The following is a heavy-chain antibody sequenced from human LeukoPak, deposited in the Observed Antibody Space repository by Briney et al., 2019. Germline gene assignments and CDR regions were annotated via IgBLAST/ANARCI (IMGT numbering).Heavy chain of an antibody. CDR1: GYIFRSYA. D-gene: IGHD3-16*01. V-gene: IGHV3-23*01. Sequence: TGGSLRLSCAASGYIFRSYAMNWVRQAPGKGLEWVAGISDSGDRKDYADSVKGRFAISRDNSKNTLSLQMNSLRAEDTALYYCAKHRPPYYEGDVFDVWGQGTMVTVSS. J-gene: IGHJ3*01. CDR3: AKHRPPYYEGDVFDV. CDR2: ISDSGDRK.